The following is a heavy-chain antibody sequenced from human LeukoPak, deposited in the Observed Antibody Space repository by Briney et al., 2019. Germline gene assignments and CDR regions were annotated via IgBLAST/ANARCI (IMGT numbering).Heavy chain of an antibody. Sequence: PGGSLRLSCVASGFSLSSFWMNWVRQAPGKGLEWVASIKKDGSEKHYVDSVEARFTISRDNAKNSLYLEMNSLRAEGTAVYYCARDRGLRYFDSFDYWGQGALVTVSS. V-gene: IGHV3-7*03. CDR3: ARDRGLRYFDSFDY. CDR1: GFSLSSFW. J-gene: IGHJ4*02. D-gene: IGHD3-9*01. CDR2: IKKDGSEK.